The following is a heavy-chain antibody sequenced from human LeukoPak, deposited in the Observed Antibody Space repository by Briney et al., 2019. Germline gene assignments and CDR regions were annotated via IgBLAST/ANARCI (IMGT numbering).Heavy chain of an antibody. Sequence: ASVKVSCKASGYTFTSYYMHWVRQAPGQGLEWMGIINPSGGSTSYAQKFQGRVTMTRDMSTSTVYMELSSLRSEDTAVYYCATPSGYRYAFGIWGQGTMVTVSS. CDR2: INPSGGST. J-gene: IGHJ3*02. CDR1: GYTFTSYY. CDR3: ATPSGYRYAFGI. D-gene: IGHD3-22*01. V-gene: IGHV1-46*01.